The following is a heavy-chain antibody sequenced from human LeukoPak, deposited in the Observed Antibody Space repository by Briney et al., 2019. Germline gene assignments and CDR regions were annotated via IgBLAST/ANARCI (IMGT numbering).Heavy chain of an antibody. Sequence: GGSLRLSCAVSGFTFDDYYAIHWVRQAPGKGLEWVSLISGDGRRTNYTDSVKGRFTISRDNAKNSLYLQMNGLRVEDTAVYYCAREAFPIATTLFAAFDYWGQGGLVTVSS. CDR2: ISGDGRRT. V-gene: IGHV3-43*02. CDR3: AREAFPIATTLFAAFDY. J-gene: IGHJ4*02. D-gene: IGHD3-3*01. CDR1: GFTFDDYYA.